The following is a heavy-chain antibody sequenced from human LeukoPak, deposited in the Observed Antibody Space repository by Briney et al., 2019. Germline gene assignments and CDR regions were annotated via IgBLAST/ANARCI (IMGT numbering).Heavy chain of an antibody. CDR3: ARVDHSLQLWIGPRPYGMDG. J-gene: IGHJ6*02. CDR2: INHSGST. D-gene: IGHD5-18*01. CDR1: GGSFRGYY. V-gene: IGHV4-34*01. Sequence: SETLCLTRAVSGGSFRGYYSSWIRHPPGKGLGWSGEINHSGSTNYNPSPTSRVTISVETSKNQFSLKLSSVTDAATAVYYCARVDHSLQLWIGPRPYGMDGWGQGTTVTASS.